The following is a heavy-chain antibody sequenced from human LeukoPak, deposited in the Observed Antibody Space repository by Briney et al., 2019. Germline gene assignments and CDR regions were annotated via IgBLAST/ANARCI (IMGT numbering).Heavy chain of an antibody. V-gene: IGHV3-74*01. CDR2: INSDGSST. CDR3: ARPGRYRRLAFDI. Sequence: GGSLRLSCAASGFTFSSYWMHWVRQAPGKGLVWVSRINSDGSSTSYADSVKGRYTISRDNAKNTLYLQMNSLRAEDTAVYYCARPGRYRRLAFDIWGQGTMVTVSS. J-gene: IGHJ3*02. D-gene: IGHD5-12*01. CDR1: GFTFSSYW.